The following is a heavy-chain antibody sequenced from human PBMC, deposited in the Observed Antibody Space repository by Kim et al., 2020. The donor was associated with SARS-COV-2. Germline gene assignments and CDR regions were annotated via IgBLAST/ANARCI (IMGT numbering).Heavy chain of an antibody. V-gene: IGHV2-70*01. D-gene: IGHD6-19*01. Sequence: DKYYSTALKTRLTISKDTSKNQVVLTMTNMDPVDTATYYCARMSEAVFDYWGQGTLVTVSS. J-gene: IGHJ4*02. CDR3: ARMSEAVFDY. CDR2: DK.